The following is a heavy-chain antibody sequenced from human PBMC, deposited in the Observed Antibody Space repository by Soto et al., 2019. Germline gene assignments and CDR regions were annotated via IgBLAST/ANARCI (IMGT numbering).Heavy chain of an antibody. CDR3: AKLRYCSGGSCYRRGGAFDI. CDR2: ISGSGGST. Sequence: EVQLLESGGGLVQPGGSLRLSCAASGFTFSSYAMSWVRQAPGRGLEWVSAISGSGGSTYYADSVKGRFTISRDNSKNTLYLQMNSLRAVDTAVYYCAKLRYCSGGSCYRRGGAFDIWGQGTMVTVSS. D-gene: IGHD2-15*01. J-gene: IGHJ3*02. V-gene: IGHV3-23*01. CDR1: GFTFSSYA.